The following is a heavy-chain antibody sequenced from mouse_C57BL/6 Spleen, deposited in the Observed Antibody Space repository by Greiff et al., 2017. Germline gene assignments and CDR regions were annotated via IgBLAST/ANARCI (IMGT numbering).Heavy chain of an antibody. J-gene: IGHJ2*01. Sequence: EVKVVESGGGLVKPGGSLKLSCAASGFTFSSYAMSWVRQTPEKRLEWVATISDGGSYTYYPDNVKGRFTISRDNAKNNLYLQMSHLKSEDTAMYYCARGRGTGTGFDYWGQGTTLTVSS. V-gene: IGHV5-4*03. D-gene: IGHD3-3*01. CDR3: ARGRGTGTGFDY. CDR2: ISDGGSYT. CDR1: GFTFSSYA.